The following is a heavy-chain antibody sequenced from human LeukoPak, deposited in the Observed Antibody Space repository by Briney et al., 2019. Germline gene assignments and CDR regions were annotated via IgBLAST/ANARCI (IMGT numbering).Heavy chain of an antibody. CDR1: GGTFSSYA. D-gene: IGHD1-26*01. V-gene: IGHV1-69*05. J-gene: IGHJ4*02. CDR2: IIPIFGTA. CDR3: ARDWWELPFDY. Sequence: SVKVSCKASGGTFSSYAISWVRQAPGQGLEWMGGIIPIFGTANYAQKFQGRVTITTDESTSTAYMELRSLRSDDTAVYYCARDWWELPFDYWGQGTLVTVSS.